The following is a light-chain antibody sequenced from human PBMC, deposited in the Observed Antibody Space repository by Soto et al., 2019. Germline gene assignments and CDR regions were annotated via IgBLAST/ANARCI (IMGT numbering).Light chain of an antibody. CDR2: DAS. J-gene: IGKJ1*01. CDR3: QFYGDPSKT. Sequence: EMVLTQSPGTLSLSPGERGTLSCRASQTVSSNFLAWYQQKPGQAPRLLIFDASTRATGIPDRFTGSGSGTDFTLIILRLDPEDFAVYYCQFYGDPSKTFGQGTKVEIK. CDR1: QTVSSNF. V-gene: IGKV3-20*01.